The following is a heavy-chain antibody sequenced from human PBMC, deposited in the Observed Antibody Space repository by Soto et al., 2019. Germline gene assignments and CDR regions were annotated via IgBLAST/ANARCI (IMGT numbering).Heavy chain of an antibody. V-gene: IGHV3-30*18. CDR1: GFTFSNYG. CDR3: TKRRNVLRFLEWSSGMEV. Sequence: VVSLRLSCAASGFTFSNYGMHWVRQAPGKGLEWVAFISDDGSNKYYADSMKGRFTMSRDNSKRTLYLQMSSLRVEDTAVYYCTKRRNVLRFLEWSSGMEVWGQGTTVTV. J-gene: IGHJ6*02. D-gene: IGHD3-3*01. CDR2: ISDDGSNK.